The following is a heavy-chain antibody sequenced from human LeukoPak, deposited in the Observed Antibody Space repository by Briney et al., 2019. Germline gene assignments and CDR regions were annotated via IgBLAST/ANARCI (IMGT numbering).Heavy chain of an antibody. CDR1: GGSISSSNW. J-gene: IGHJ3*02. D-gene: IGHD3-3*01. V-gene: IGHV4-4*02. CDR2: IYHSGST. CDR3: ASTSRALTPYDFWSGYLGVDI. Sequence: SRTLSLTCAVSGGSISSSNWWSWVRQPPGKGLEWIGEIYHSGSTNYNPSLKSRVTISIDKSKNQFSLKLTSVTAADTAVYYCASTSRALTPYDFWSGYLGVDIWGQGTMVTVSS.